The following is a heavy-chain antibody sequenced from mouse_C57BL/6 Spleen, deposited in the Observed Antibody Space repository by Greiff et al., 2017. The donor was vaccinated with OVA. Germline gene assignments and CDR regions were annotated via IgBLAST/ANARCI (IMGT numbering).Heavy chain of an antibody. V-gene: IGHV1-69*01. CDR2: IDPSDSYT. J-gene: IGHJ2*01. D-gene: IGHD3-2*02. CDR3: ARKGYSSGYVDY. CDR1: GYTFTSYW. Sequence: VQLQQPGAELVMPGASVKLSCKASGYTFTSYWMHWVKQRPGQGLEWIGEIDPSDSYTNYNQKFKGKSTLTVDKSSSTAYMQLSSLTSEDSAVYYCARKGYSSGYVDYWGQGTTLTVSS.